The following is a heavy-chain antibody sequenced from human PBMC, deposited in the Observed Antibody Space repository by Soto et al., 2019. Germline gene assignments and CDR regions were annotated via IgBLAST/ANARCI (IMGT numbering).Heavy chain of an antibody. CDR2: INHSGST. J-gene: IGHJ4*02. CDR1: GGSFSGYY. V-gene: IGHV4-34*01. CDR3: ARDLHADD. Sequence: SETLSLTCAVYGGSFSGYYWSWIRQPPGKGLEWIGEINHSGSTNYNPSLKSRVTISVDTSKNQFSLKLSSVTAADTAVYYCARDLHADDWGQGTLVTVSS.